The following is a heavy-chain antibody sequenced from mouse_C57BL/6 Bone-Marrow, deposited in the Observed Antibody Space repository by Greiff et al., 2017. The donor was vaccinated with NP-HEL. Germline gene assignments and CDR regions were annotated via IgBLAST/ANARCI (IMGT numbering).Heavy chain of an antibody. D-gene: IGHD1-1*01. CDR1: GYTFTSYW. CDR3: AREDYYGSSYGFAY. CDR2: IDPSDSYT. J-gene: IGHJ3*01. Sequence: QVQLQQPGAELVKPGASVKLSCKASGYTFTSYWMPWVKQRPGQGLEWIGEIDPSDSYTNYNQKFKGKATLTVDTSSSTAYMQLSSLTSEDSAVYYCAREDYYGSSYGFAYWGQGTLVTVSA. V-gene: IGHV1-50*01.